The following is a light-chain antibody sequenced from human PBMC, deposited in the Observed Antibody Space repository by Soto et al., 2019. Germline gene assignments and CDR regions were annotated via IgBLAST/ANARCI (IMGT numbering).Light chain of an antibody. Sequence: DIHMTQSPATLSASVLDIVTITCRASQSISSWLAWYQQKPGKAPKLLIYDASSLESGVPSRFSGSGSGTEFTLTISSLQPDDFATYYCQQYNSYSWTFGQGTKVDIK. J-gene: IGKJ1*01. CDR2: DAS. V-gene: IGKV1-5*01. CDR1: QSISSW. CDR3: QQYNSYSWT.